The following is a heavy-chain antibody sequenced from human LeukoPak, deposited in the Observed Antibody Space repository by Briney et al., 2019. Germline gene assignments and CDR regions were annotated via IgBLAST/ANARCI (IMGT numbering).Heavy chain of an antibody. CDR2: ISSSSSYI. CDR1: GFTFSSYS. CDR3: ARPGEISSWYFPGYYYYMDV. D-gene: IGHD6-13*01. V-gene: IGHV3-21*01. J-gene: IGHJ6*03. Sequence: PGGSLRLSCAASGFTFSSYSMNWVRQAPGKGLEWVSSISSSSSYIYYADSVKGRFTISRDNAKNSLYLQMNSLRAEDTAVYYCARPGEISSWYFPGYYYYMDVWGKGTTVTVSS.